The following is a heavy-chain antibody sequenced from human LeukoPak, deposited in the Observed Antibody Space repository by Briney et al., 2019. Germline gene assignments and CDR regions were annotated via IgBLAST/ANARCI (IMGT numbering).Heavy chain of an antibody. V-gene: IGHV1-18*01. CDR2: ISAYNGNT. J-gene: IGHJ5*02. D-gene: IGHD3-3*01. CDR3: ARANYDFWSNWFDP. Sequence: ASVKASCKASGYTFTSYGISWVRQAPGQGLEWMGWISAYNGNTNYAQKLQGRVTMTTDTSTSTAYMELRSLRSDDTAVYYCARANYDFWSNWFDPWGQGTLVTVSS. CDR1: GYTFTSYG.